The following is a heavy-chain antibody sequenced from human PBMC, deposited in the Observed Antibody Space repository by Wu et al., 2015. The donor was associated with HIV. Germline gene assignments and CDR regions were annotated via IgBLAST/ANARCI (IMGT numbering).Heavy chain of an antibody. Sequence: QVQLVQSGTEMKKSGASLKVSCKTSGYTFSAHHIHWVRQAPGQGLEWMGWINPDSGATKFAQAFQGRINMTRDTSTYTVNLLLVNLKRNDTATYYCARDWQFQVTFGDFYMDIWGNGTTVIVSP. V-gene: IGHV1-2*02. CDR2: INPDSGAT. D-gene: IGHD3-3*01. CDR3: ARDWQFQVTFGDFYMDI. J-gene: IGHJ6*04. CDR1: GYTFSAHH.